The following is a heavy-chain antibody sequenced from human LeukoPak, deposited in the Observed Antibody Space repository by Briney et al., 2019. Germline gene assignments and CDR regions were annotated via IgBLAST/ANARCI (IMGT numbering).Heavy chain of an antibody. CDR1: GFTFSSYG. V-gene: IGHV3-30*18. CDR2: ISYDGSNK. Sequence: GGSLRLSCAASGFTFSSYGMHWVHQAPGKGLEWVAVISYDGSNKYYADSVKGRFTISRDNSKNTLYLQMNSLRAEDTAVYYCAKDEHYYDSSGYWSWGQGTLVTVSS. J-gene: IGHJ4*02. D-gene: IGHD3-22*01. CDR3: AKDEHYYDSSGYWS.